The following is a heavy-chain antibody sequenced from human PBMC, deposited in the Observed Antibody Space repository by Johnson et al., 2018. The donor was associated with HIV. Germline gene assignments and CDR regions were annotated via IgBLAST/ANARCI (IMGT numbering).Heavy chain of an antibody. Sequence: QVQLVESGGGVVQPGRSLRLSCAASGFTFSSYDMHWVRQAPGKGMDWVAFISYYGSNEYYADSVKGRFTISRDNSKNALYLQMNSLRADDTAIYYCAKPPSMGADGFDIWGQGTMVTVSS. D-gene: IGHD3-16*01. V-gene: IGHV3-30*18. CDR1: GFTFSSYD. J-gene: IGHJ3*02. CDR2: ISYYGSNE. CDR3: AKPPSMGADGFDI.